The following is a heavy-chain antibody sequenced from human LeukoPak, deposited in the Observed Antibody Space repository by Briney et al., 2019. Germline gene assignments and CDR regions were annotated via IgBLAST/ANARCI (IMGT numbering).Heavy chain of an antibody. D-gene: IGHD3-22*01. CDR3: AREQGSWDSSGYYYRWFDP. Sequence: SETLSLTCTVSGGSISSYYWSWIRQPPGKGLEWIGYIYYSGSTNYNPSLKSRVTISLDTSKNQFSLKLSSVTAADTAVYYCAREQGSWDSSGYYYRWFDPWGQGTLVTVSS. CDR2: IYYSGST. J-gene: IGHJ5*02. V-gene: IGHV4-59*01. CDR1: GGSISSYY.